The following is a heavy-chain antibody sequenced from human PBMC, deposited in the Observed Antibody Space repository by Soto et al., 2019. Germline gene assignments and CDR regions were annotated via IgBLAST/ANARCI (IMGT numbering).Heavy chain of an antibody. D-gene: IGHD3-3*01. Sequence: QVQLQESGPGLVKPSQTLSLTCTVSGGSISSYYWSWIRQPPGKGLEWIGYIYYSGSTNYNPSLKSRVTISVDTSKNQFSLKLSSVTAADTAVYYCARGPDVLRFLEWPIGMDYYGMDVW. CDR2: IYYSGST. CDR3: ARGPDVLRFLEWPIGMDYYGMDV. V-gene: IGHV4-59*01. CDR1: GGSISSYY. J-gene: IGHJ6*01.